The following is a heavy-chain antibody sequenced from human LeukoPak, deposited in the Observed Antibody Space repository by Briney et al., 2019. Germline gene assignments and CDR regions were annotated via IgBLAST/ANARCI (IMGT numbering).Heavy chain of an antibody. V-gene: IGHV3-9*01. CDR3: AKASAHRVEMAMDY. CDR1: GFTFDDYA. J-gene: IGHJ4*02. CDR2: ISWNSGSI. Sequence: RSLRLSCAASGFTFDDYAMHWVRQAPGKGLEWVSGISWNSGSIGYADSVKGRFTISRDNAKNSLYLQMNSLRAEDTALYYCAKASAHRVEMAMDYWGQGTLVTVSS. D-gene: IGHD5-24*01.